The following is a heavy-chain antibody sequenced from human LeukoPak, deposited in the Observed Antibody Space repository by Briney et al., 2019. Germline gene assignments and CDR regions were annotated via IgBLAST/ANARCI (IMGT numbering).Heavy chain of an antibody. V-gene: IGHV4-59*01. D-gene: IGHD3-22*01. CDR1: GGSISSYY. J-gene: IGHJ4*02. CDR2: IYYSGST. Sequence: PSETLSLTCTVSGGSISSYYWSWIRQPPGKGLEWIGYIYYSGSTNYNPSLKSRVTISVDTSKNQFSLKLSSVTAADTAVYYCARFLYYYDSSGYYRDWGQGTLVTVSS. CDR3: ARFLYYYDSSGYYRD.